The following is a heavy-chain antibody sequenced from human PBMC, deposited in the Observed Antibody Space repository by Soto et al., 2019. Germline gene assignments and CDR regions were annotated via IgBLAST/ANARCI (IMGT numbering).Heavy chain of an antibody. J-gene: IGHJ4*02. Sequence: QVQLVQSGAEVKKPGASVKISCKASGYPFTMYAVHWVRQAPGQRREWMRWINAANGNTKSSQKFQGRVSITSDTSESTAYMERRRLRCEDTDVYCCARDQRRYYDFWGGYSQGSDDWGQGSLVTVS. D-gene: IGHD3-3*01. V-gene: IGHV1-3*01. CDR1: GYPFTMYA. CDR2: INAANGNT. CDR3: ARDQRRYYDFWGGYSQGSDD.